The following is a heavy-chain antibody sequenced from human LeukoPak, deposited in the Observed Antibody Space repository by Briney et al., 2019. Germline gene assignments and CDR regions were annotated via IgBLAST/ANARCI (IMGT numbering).Heavy chain of an antibody. D-gene: IGHD3-10*01. Sequence: GGSLRLSCAASGFTFSSYATHWVRQAPGKGLEYVSAISSNGGSTYYADSVKGRFTISRDNSKNTLYLQMGSLRAEDMAVYYCARATMVRGVPLFDYWGQGTLVTVSS. CDR3: ARATMVRGVPLFDY. CDR2: ISSNGGST. CDR1: GFTFSSYA. V-gene: IGHV3-64*02. J-gene: IGHJ4*02.